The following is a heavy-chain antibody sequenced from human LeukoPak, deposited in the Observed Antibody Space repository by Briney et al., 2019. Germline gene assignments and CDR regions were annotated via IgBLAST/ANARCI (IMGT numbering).Heavy chain of an antibody. V-gene: IGHV1-18*04. D-gene: IGHD4-23*01. Sequence: ASVKVSCKTSGFTYPAYGIAWVRQAPGHGPEWMGWISNYNGNTNYAQKFQGRITVTTDTSTGTASMELRSLKSDDTAVYYCTRGVAVATAYYFDNWGRGTLVTVAS. J-gene: IGHJ4*02. CDR3: TRGVAVATAYYFDN. CDR1: GFTYPAYG. CDR2: ISNYNGNT.